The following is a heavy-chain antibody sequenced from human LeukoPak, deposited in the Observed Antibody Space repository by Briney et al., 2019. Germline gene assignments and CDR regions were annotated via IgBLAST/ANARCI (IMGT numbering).Heavy chain of an antibody. Sequence: GGSLRLSCAASGFTFSSYWMSWVRQAPGKGLEWVANIKQDGSEKYYVDSVKGRFTISRDNAKNSLYLQINSLRAEDTAVYYCARGTYYYDSSGLDYWGQGTLVTVSS. J-gene: IGHJ4*02. CDR1: GFTFSSYW. V-gene: IGHV3-7*04. CDR3: ARGTYYYDSSGLDY. D-gene: IGHD3-22*01. CDR2: IKQDGSEK.